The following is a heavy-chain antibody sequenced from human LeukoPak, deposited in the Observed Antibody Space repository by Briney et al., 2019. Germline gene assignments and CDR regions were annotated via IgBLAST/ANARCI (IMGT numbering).Heavy chain of an antibody. CDR1: GGTFSSYA. CDR2: INPNTGGT. V-gene: IGHV1-2*02. CDR3: ARVRTKTIFGASDAFDL. J-gene: IGHJ3*01. D-gene: IGHD3-3*01. Sequence: ASVKVSCKASGGTFSSYAISWVRQAPGQGLEWMGWINPNTGGTNFAPKFQSRLTLTSDTPMRTAYMELSSLKSDDTAVYYCARVRTKTIFGASDAFDLWGQGTLVTVSS.